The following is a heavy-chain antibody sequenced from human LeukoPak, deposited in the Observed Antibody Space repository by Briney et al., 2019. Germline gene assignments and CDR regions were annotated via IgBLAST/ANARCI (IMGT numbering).Heavy chain of an antibody. D-gene: IGHD6-19*01. Sequence: GGSLRLSCAASGFTFDDYAMHWVRQAPGKGLEWVSGISWNSGSIGYADSVKGRFTISRDNAKNSLYLQMNSLRAEDTALYYCAKDIRGSGWYGPSDYWGQGTLVTVSS. CDR2: ISWNSGSI. CDR1: GFTFDDYA. J-gene: IGHJ4*02. CDR3: AKDIRGSGWYGPSDY. V-gene: IGHV3-9*01.